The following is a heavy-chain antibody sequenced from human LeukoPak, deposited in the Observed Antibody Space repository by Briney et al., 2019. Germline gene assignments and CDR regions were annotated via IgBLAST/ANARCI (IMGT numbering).Heavy chain of an antibody. Sequence: SVRVSCEASGGTFSSYAISWVRQAPGQGLEWMGGIIPIFGTANYAQKFQGRVTITADESTSTAYMELSSLRSEDTAVYYCASPSDFWSGYYTGVYVNYYYYGMDVWGQGTTVTVSS. D-gene: IGHD3-3*01. CDR3: ASPSDFWSGYYTGVYVNYYYYGMDV. CDR1: GGTFSSYA. CDR2: IIPIFGTA. J-gene: IGHJ6*02. V-gene: IGHV1-69*01.